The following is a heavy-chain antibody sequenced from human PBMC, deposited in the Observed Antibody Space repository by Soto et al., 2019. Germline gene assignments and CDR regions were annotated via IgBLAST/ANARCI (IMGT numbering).Heavy chain of an antibody. J-gene: IGHJ3*02. Sequence: EVQLLESGGGLVQPGGSLRLSCAASGLTFSSYAMNWVRQAPGKGLEWVSGVSGGGGSTYYADSVKGLFTISRYNSTNTLYPQMSSRRAEAPAVYYWAKHTSGYSYDHNAFDIWGQGTMVTVSS. CDR3: AKHTSGYSYDHNAFDI. D-gene: IGHD5-18*01. CDR2: VSGGGGST. V-gene: IGHV3-23*01. CDR1: GLTFSSYA.